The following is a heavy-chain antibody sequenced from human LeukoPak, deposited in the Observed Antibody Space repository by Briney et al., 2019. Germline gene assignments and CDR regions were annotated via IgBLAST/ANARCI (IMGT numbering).Heavy chain of an antibody. D-gene: IGHD2-2*01. Sequence: GGSLRLSCAASGFIFSNYAMSWVRQGPGKGLEWVSIISATGGSTFYADSAKGRFIISRDNLENTLHLQMDSLRAEDTAIYYCAKSGLSLTSTSYSYDPWGQGTLVTVSS. CDR3: AKSGLSLTSTSYSYDP. CDR2: ISATGGST. CDR1: GFIFSNYA. J-gene: IGHJ5*02. V-gene: IGHV3-23*01.